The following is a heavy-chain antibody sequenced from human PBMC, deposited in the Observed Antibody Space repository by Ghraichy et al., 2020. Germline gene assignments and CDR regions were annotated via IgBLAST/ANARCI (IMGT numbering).Heavy chain of an antibody. CDR3: ARGDHYDFWSGYHFPNWFDP. V-gene: IGHV1-69*13. D-gene: IGHD3-3*01. J-gene: IGHJ5*02. Sequence: SVKVSCKASGGTFSSYAISWVRQAPGPGLEWMGGIIPIFVTANYAQKFQGRVTITSDESTSTAYMELSSLRSEDTAVYYCARGDHYDFWSGYHFPNWFDPWGQGTLVTVSS. CDR2: IIPIFVTA. CDR1: GGTFSSYA.